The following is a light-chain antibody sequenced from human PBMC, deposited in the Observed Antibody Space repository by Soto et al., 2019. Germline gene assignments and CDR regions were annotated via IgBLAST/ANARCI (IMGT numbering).Light chain of an antibody. CDR3: QQYSIWRT. CDR1: QDISSW. J-gene: IGKJ1*01. Sequence: DIQMTQSPSFVSASVGDSFTITCRASQDISSWLVWYQQKPGKAPKLLIHATSGLQSGVPSRFSGSGSGTDFTLTISNLQSEDFAVYYCQQYSIWRTFGQGTKVDIK. CDR2: ATS. V-gene: IGKV1-12*01.